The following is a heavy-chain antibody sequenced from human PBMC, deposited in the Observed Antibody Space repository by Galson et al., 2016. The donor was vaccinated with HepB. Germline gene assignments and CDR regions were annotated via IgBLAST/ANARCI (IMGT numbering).Heavy chain of an antibody. CDR3: ATDLMNYHESSAYKHPG. Sequence: SLRLSCAASGFPFSTSAMDWVRQAPGKGLEWVPSISGSGGGTYYADSVKGRFTISRDNSKNTLYLQMKSLRAEDTAVYHCATDLMNYHESSAYKHPGWGQGTLVTVSS. CDR2: ISGSGGGT. D-gene: IGHD3-22*01. V-gene: IGHV3-23*01. CDR1: GFPFSTSA. J-gene: IGHJ4*02.